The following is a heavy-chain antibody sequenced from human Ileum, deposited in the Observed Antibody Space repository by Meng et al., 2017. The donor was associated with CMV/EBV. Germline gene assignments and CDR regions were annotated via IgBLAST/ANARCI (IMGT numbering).Heavy chain of an antibody. J-gene: IGHJ4*02. CDR2: IRGSGSTT. V-gene: IGHV3-11*01. CDR1: GFTFSNYY. CDR3: ASDDYFDY. Sequence: GGSLRLSCAASGFTFSNYYMGWVRQAPGKGLEWVSYIRGSGSTTYYADSVKGRFTISSENAKNSLYLQMNSLRAEDTAIYYCASDDYFDYWGQGTLVTVSS.